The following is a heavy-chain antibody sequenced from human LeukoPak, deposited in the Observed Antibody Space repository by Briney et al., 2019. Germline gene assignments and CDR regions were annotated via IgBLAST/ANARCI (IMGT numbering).Heavy chain of an antibody. J-gene: IGHJ6*02. D-gene: IGHD2-2*01. CDR2: IKQDGGEK. CDR3: AKRPADCSRASCPLINFYYYGMDV. CDR1: GFTFSNYW. V-gene: IGHV3-7*03. Sequence: GGSLRLSCAASGFTFSNYWMSWVRQAPGKRLEWVANIKQDGGEKYYVDSVKGRFTISRDNAKNSLFLQMNSLRAEDTAVYYCAKRPADCSRASCPLINFYYYGMDVWGQGTTVTVSS.